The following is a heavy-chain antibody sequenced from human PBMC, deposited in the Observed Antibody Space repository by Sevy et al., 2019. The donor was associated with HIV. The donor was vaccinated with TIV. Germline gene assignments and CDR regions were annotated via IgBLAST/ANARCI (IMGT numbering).Heavy chain of an antibody. CDR2: IIPIFGTA. D-gene: IGHD6-25*01. CDR3: AREIAAPDKSRKDMDV. V-gene: IGHV1-69*13. J-gene: IGHJ6*02. Sequence: ASVKVSCKASGGTFRSYAISWVRQAPGQGLEWMGGIIPIFGTANYAQKFQGRVTITADESTGTAYMELSSLRSEDTAVYYCAREIAAPDKSRKDMDVWGQGPKATVSS. CDR1: GGTFRSYA.